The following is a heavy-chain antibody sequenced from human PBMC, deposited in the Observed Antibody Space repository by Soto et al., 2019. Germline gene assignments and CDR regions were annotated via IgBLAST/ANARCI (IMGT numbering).Heavy chain of an antibody. V-gene: IGHV3-23*01. CDR1: GFTFNNYA. CDR3: AKDSNKYSSSLRGRYFDY. J-gene: IGHJ4*02. D-gene: IGHD4-4*01. CDR2: ISGTGGST. Sequence: EVQLLESGGGVVQPGGSLRLSCAASGFTFNNYALNWVRQAPGKGLEWVSSISGTGGSTFYADSVKGRFTISRDNSKNTLLLQMNSLGAEDTAVYYCAKDSNKYSSSLRGRYFDYWGQGIGVTVSS.